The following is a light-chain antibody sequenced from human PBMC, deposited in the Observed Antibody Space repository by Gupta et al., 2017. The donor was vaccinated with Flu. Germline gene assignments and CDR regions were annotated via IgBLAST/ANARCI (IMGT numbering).Light chain of an antibody. Sequence: DIQMTQSPSSLSASVGDRVTITCRASQNIRGYLNWYQKKPGKAPKLLIYAASSLQSGVPSRFSGSASGTVSTLTISRLQPEDFATYSCQPSYSPPYNFGQGTKLEIK. V-gene: IGKV1-39*01. J-gene: IGKJ2*01. CDR3: QPSYSPPYN. CDR2: AAS. CDR1: QNIRGY.